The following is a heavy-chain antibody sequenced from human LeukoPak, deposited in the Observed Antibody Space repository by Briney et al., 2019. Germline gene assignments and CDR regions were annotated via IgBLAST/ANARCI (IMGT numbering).Heavy chain of an antibody. J-gene: IGHJ3*02. CDR3: ARNRWEPYHNDAFDI. V-gene: IGHV1-2*02. CDR1: GYTFTGYY. Sequence: ASVKVSCKASGYTFTGYYMHWVRQAPGQGLEWMGWINPNSGGTNYAQKFQGRVTMTRDTPISTAYMELSRLRSDDTAVYYCARNRWEPYHNDAFDIWGQGTMVTVSS. D-gene: IGHD1-26*01. CDR2: INPNSGGT.